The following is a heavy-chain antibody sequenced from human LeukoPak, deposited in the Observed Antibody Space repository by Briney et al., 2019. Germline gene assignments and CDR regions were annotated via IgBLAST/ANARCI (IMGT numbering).Heavy chain of an antibody. Sequence: PSETLSLTCTVSGGSISSYYWSWIRQPPGKGLEWIGYIYYSGSTNYNPSLKSRVTISVDTSKNQFSLKLSSVTAADTAVYYCARDTYDILTGYYPFDYWGQGTLVTVSS. D-gene: IGHD3-9*01. V-gene: IGHV4-59*01. CDR3: ARDTYDILTGYYPFDY. CDR2: IYYSGST. CDR1: GGSISSYY. J-gene: IGHJ4*02.